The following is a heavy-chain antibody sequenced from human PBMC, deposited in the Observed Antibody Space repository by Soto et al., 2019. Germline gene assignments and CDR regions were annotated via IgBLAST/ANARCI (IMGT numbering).Heavy chain of an antibody. D-gene: IGHD3-10*01. J-gene: IGHJ4*02. CDR3: VREVGAETKLGPGGDY. Sequence: ASVKVSCKASGYTFTSYGISWVRQAPGQGLEWMGWISAYNGNTNYAQKLQGRVTMTTDTSTSTAYMELRSLRSDDTAVYYRVREVGAETKLGPGGDYWGKGPLVTVSS. V-gene: IGHV1-18*01. CDR1: GYTFTSYG. CDR2: ISAYNGNT.